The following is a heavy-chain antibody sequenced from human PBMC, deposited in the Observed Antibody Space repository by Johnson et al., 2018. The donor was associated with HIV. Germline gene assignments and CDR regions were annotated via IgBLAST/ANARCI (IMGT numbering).Heavy chain of an antibody. J-gene: IGHJ3*02. CDR3: ARNGLIPAAKGVAFDI. D-gene: IGHD2-2*01. CDR2: ISSSGSTM. CDR1: GLTFSDYY. V-gene: IGHV3-11*01. Sequence: QVQLVESGGGLVKPGGSQRLSCAAPGLTFSDYYMTWIRQAPGKGLEWVSYISSSGSTMYYADSVKGRFTISRDNAKNSLYLQMNSLRAEDTAVYYCARNGLIPAAKGVAFDIWGHGTTVTVSS.